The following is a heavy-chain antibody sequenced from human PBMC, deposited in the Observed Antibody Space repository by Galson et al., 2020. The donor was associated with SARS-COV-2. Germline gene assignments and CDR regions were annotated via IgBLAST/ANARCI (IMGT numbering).Heavy chain of an antibody. CDR2: IKQDGSEK. CDR3: AGQWLTRLDY. CDR1: GFTFSSYW. V-gene: IGHV3-7*03. Sequence: GESLKISCAASGFTFSSYWMSWVRQAPGKGLEWVANIKQDGSEKYYVDSVKGRFTISRDNAKNSLYLQMNSLRVDDTAVYYCAGQWLTRLDYWGQGTLVTGSS. D-gene: IGHD6-19*01. J-gene: IGHJ4*02.